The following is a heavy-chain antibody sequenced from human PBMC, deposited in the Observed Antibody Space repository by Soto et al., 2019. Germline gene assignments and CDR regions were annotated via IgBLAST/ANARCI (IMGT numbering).Heavy chain of an antibody. D-gene: IGHD5-18*01. CDR2: IYHSGST. CDR1: GGSISSSNW. CDR3: ATQSGYSYGYYYYYGMDV. Sequence: SETLSLTCAVSGGSISSSNWWSWVRQPPGKGLEWIGEIYHSGSTNYNPSLKSRVTISVDKSKNQFSLKLSSVTAADTAVYYCATQSGYSYGYYYYYGMDVWGQGTTVTVSS. J-gene: IGHJ6*02. V-gene: IGHV4-4*02.